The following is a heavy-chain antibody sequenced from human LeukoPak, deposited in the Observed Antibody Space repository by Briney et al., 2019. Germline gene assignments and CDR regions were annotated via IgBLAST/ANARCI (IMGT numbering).Heavy chain of an antibody. CDR1: GFTFSSYR. D-gene: IGHD6-19*01. J-gene: IGHJ4*02. V-gene: IGHV3-21*01. CDR2: ISYSSSYI. CDR3: ARSYLSGWYYFDY. Sequence: PGGSLRLSCAASGFTFSSYRMNWVRQAPGKGLEWVSSISYSSSYIYYADSLKGRFTISRDNSKNTVYLQMNSLRAEDTAVYSCARSYLSGWYYFDYWGQGTLVTVSS.